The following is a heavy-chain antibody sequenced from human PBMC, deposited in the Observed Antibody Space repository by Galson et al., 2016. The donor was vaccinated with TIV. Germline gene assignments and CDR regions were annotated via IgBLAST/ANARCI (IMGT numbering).Heavy chain of an antibody. Sequence: SLRLSCAASGFTFDDYAMHWVRRAPGKGLEWVSGIGWNGGSIGYADSVKGRFTISRDNAKKSLYLQMNSLTTDDTAVYFCCKGSGDAPYYFYMDVWGEGTTVIVSS. D-gene: IGHD2-21*01. CDR3: CKGSGDAPYYFYMDV. J-gene: IGHJ6*03. CDR1: GFTFDDYA. CDR2: IGWNGGSI. V-gene: IGHV3-9*01.